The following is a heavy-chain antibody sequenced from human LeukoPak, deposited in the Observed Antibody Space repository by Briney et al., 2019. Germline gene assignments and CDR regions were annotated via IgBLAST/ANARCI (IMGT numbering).Heavy chain of an antibody. J-gene: IGHJ5*02. CDR1: GGSISSYY. V-gene: IGHV4-59*01. Sequence: SETLSLTCTVSGGSISSYYWSWIRQPPGKGLEWIGYIYYSGSTNYNPSLKSRVTISVDTFKDQFSLKLSSVTAADTAVYYCARSSLADYVWGSYRFNWFDPWGQGTLVTVSS. D-gene: IGHD3-16*02. CDR2: IYYSGST. CDR3: ARSSLADYVWGSYRFNWFDP.